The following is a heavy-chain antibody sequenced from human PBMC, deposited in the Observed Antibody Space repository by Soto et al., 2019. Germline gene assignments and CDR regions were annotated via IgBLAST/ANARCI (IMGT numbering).Heavy chain of an antibody. J-gene: IGHJ6*02. Sequence: VQLVESGGGVVQPGRSLRLSCAASGFTFSYYAMHWVRQAPGKGLEWVAVISYDGRKTYYGDSVKGRFTISRDNSKNTLYLQMNSLRPEDTAVYSCARSVHDFWSGYPYYYYGMDVWGQGTTVTVSS. CDR2: ISYDGRKT. CDR1: GFTFSYYA. V-gene: IGHV3-30*04. CDR3: ARSVHDFWSGYPYYYYGMDV. D-gene: IGHD3-3*01.